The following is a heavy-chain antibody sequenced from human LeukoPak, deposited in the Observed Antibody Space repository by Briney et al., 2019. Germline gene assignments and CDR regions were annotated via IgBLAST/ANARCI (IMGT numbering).Heavy chain of an antibody. CDR2: IYYSGST. D-gene: IGHD3-3*01. CDR1: GGSISSHY. V-gene: IGHV4-59*11. Sequence: SETLSLTCTASGGSISSHYWSWIRQPPGKELEWIGYIYYSGSTNYNPSLKSRVTISVDTSKNQFSLKLSSVTAADTAVYYCARAYYDFWSGYGNYYYYVDVWGKGTTVAVSS. CDR3: ARAYYDFWSGYGNYYYYVDV. J-gene: IGHJ6*03.